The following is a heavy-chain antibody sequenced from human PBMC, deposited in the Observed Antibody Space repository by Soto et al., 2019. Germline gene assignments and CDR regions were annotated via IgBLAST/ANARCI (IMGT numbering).Heavy chain of an antibody. CDR3: ARYGSGSSVWFDP. J-gene: IGHJ5*02. CDR1: GGSMCSYY. D-gene: IGHD3-10*01. V-gene: IGHV4-59*01. CDR2: IYYSGST. Sequence: PSETLSLTCAVCGGSMCSYYWSWIRQPTGKGLEWIGDIYYSGSTIYNPSLKSRVTISVDTSKNQFSLKLGSVTAADTAVYYCARYGSGSSVWFDPWGQGTLVTVSS.